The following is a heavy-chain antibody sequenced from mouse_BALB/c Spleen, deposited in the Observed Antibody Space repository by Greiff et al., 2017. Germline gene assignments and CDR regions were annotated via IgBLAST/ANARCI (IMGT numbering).Heavy chain of an antibody. J-gene: IGHJ1*01. CDR3: ARDNYRYDGYFDV. V-gene: IGHV5-6-3*01. CDR1: GFTFSSYG. CDR2: INSNGGST. Sequence: DVKLVESGGGLVQPGGSLKLSCAASGFTFSSYGMSWVRQTPDKRLELVATINSNGGSTYYPDSVKGRFTISRDNAKNTLYLQMSSLKSEDTAMYYCARDNYRYDGYFDVWGAGTTVTVSS. D-gene: IGHD2-14*01.